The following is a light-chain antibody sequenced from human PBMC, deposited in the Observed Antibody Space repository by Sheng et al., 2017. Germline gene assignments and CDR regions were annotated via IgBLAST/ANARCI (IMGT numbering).Light chain of an antibody. CDR3: QQYYSTPWT. CDR2: WAS. V-gene: IGKV4-1*01. J-gene: IGKJ1*01. CDR1: QSVLYSSNNKNH. Sequence: DIVMTQSPDSLAVSLGERATINCKSSQSVLYSSNNKNHLAWYQQKPGQPPKLLIYWASTRESGVPDRFSGSGSGTDFTLTISSLQAEDVAVYYCQQYYSTPWTFGQG.